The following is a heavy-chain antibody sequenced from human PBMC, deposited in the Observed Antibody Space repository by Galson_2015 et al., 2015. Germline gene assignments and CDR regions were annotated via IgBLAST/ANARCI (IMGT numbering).Heavy chain of an antibody. CDR2: IYYSGTT. CDR1: GDSVSSGSYY. CDR3: ARVRSSYGSGSYYRGFYFDY. V-gene: IGHV4-61*01. D-gene: IGHD3-10*01. J-gene: IGHJ4*02. Sequence: LSLTCTVSGDSVSSGSYYWSWIRQPPGKGLDYIGNIYYSGTTNYNPSLKSRVTISVDTSKNQFSLKLTSVTAADTAVYYCARVRSSYGSGSYYRGFYFDYWGQGALVTVSS.